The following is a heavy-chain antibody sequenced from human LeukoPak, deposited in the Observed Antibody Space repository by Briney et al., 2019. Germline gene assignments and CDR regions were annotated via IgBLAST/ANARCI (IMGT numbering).Heavy chain of an antibody. D-gene: IGHD6-6*01. CDR3: ARERASSSRNCFDP. CDR2: IWYDGSTK. CDR1: GFTFSSYG. J-gene: IGHJ5*02. V-gene: IGHV3-33*01. Sequence: PGGSLRLSCAASGFTFSSYGMHWVRQAPGKGLEWVAVIWYDGSTKYYADSVKGRFTISRDNSKNTLFLQMNSLRAEDTAVYYCARERASSSRNCFDPWGQGTLVTVSS.